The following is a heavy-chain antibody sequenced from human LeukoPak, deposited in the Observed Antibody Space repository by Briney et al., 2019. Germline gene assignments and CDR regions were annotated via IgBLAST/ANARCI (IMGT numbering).Heavy chain of an antibody. J-gene: IGHJ4*02. CDR1: GGSISSYY. V-gene: IGHV4-4*07. CDR2: IHTSGST. D-gene: IGHD2-15*01. Sequence: SETLSLTCTVSGGSISSYYWSWIRQPAGKGLEWIGRIHTSGSTNYNPSLKSRVTMSGDTSKNQFSLKLYSVTAADTAVYYCARDLYRYCSGSGCRQFDYWGQGTLVTVSS. CDR3: ARDLYRYCSGSGCRQFDY.